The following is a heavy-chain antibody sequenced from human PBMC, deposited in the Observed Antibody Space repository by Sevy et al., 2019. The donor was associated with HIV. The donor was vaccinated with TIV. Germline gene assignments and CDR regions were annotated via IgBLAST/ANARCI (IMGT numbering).Heavy chain of an antibody. Sequence: GGSLRLSCGASGFSFTNYGMSWVRQAPGKGLERVSATSGSGGNTYYADSVKGRFTISRDNSKNTLYLEMNSLTAEDTALYYCAKPTTSDSSRNGFDIWGQGSMVTVSS. D-gene: IGHD6-13*01. CDR2: TSGSGGNT. CDR1: GFSFTNYG. J-gene: IGHJ3*02. CDR3: AKPTTSDSSRNGFDI. V-gene: IGHV3-23*01.